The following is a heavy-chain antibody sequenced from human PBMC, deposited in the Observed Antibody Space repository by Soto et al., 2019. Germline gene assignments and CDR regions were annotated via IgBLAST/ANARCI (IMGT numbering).Heavy chain of an antibody. J-gene: IGHJ1*01. V-gene: IGHV3-7*01. Sequence: EVQLVESGGGLVQPGGSLRLSCAASGFTFSSHWMSWVRQAPGKGLEWVAKIKQDGSERYYVDSVKGRFTISTDNAKNSLYLQMNSLRAEDTAVYYCAREGRGYCSSTSCPGIWGQGTLVSVSS. D-gene: IGHD2-2*01. CDR1: GFTFSSHW. CDR3: AREGRGYCSSTSCPGI. CDR2: IKQDGSER.